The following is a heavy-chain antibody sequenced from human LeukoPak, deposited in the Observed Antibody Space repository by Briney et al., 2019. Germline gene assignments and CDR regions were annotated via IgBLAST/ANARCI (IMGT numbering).Heavy chain of an antibody. D-gene: IGHD1-26*01. CDR1: GGSISSSSYY. CDR2: IYYSGST. CDR3: ARAGRGSYNLSIFDY. Sequence: SETLSLTCTVSGGSISSSSYYWGWIRQPPGKGLEWIGSIYYSGSTYYNPSLKSRVTISVDTSKNQFSLKLSSVTAADTAVYYCARAGRGSYNLSIFDYWGQGTLVTVSS. J-gene: IGHJ4*02. V-gene: IGHV4-39*07.